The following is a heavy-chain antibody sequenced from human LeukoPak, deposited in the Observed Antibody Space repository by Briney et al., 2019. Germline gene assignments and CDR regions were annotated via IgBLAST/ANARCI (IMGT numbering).Heavy chain of an antibody. CDR1: GFIFSDYY. CDR2: IRSTGSTI. V-gene: IGHV3-11*01. Sequence: PGGSLRLSCAASGFIFSDYYMNWIRQAPGKGLEWVSYIRSTGSTIYYADSVKGRFIISRDNAKNSLYLQMNSLRAEDTAVYYCAREVLGTTTGYFDYWGQGALVTVSS. D-gene: IGHD1-26*01. CDR3: AREVLGTTTGYFDY. J-gene: IGHJ4*02.